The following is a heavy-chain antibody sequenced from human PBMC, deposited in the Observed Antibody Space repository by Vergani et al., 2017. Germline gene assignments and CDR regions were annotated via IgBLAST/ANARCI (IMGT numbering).Heavy chain of an antibody. V-gene: IGHV1-69*01. CDR2: IIPIFGTA. CDR1: GGTFSSYA. J-gene: IGHJ3*02. D-gene: IGHD2-21*02. CDR3: ARDRLAYCGGDCYSPDAFDI. Sequence: QVQLVQSGAEVKKPGSLVKVSCKASGGTFSSYAISWVRQAPGQGLEWMGGIIPIFGTANYAQKFQGRVTITADESTSTAYMELSSLRSEDTAVYYCARDRLAYCGGDCYSPDAFDIWGQGTMVTVSS.